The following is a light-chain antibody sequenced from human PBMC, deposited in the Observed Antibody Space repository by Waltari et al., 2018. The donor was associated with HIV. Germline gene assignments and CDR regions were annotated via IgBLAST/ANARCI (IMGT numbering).Light chain of an antibody. J-gene: IGLJ3*02. CDR1: SSHVVSCKF. V-gene: IGLV2-23*01. CDR3: CSCATPNTRV. CDR2: EGT. Sequence: QSALTQPASVSGSPGQSISISCPGTSSHVVSCKFVSWYQQHPGKAPKLLIYEGTKRPSGVSNRFSASKSGNTASLTISGLQAEDEADYYCCSCATPNTRVFGGGTKLTVL.